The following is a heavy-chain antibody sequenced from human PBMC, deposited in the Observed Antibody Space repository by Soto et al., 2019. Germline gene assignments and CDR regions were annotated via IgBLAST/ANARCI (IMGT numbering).Heavy chain of an antibody. CDR3: ARRQGSGSRAAALDI. CDR1: GFNFRSHD. J-gene: IGHJ3*02. D-gene: IGHD6-19*01. CDR2: IWYDGSDK. V-gene: IGHV3-33*01. Sequence: HPGGSLRLSCAASGFNFRSHDMHWVRQAPGKGLEWVAVIWYDGSDKYFADSVKGRFTISRDNARNTLYLQMNSLRVEDTTVYYCARRQGSGSRAAALDIWGQGTMVTVSS.